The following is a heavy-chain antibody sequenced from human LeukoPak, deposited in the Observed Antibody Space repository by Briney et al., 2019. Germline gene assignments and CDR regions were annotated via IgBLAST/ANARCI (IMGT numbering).Heavy chain of an antibody. J-gene: IGHJ6*02. CDR3: TKPDLLWFGEDV. CDR2: IKSNTDGGTI. D-gene: IGHD3-10*01. Sequence: PGGSLRLSCAASGFTFNSYVMSWARQAPGKGLEWVGRIKSNTDGGTIDYATPVKGRFTISRDDLKNTLSLEMNSLKTEDTAVYYCTKPDLLWFGEDVWGQGTTVTVSS. V-gene: IGHV3-15*01. CDR1: GFTFNSYV.